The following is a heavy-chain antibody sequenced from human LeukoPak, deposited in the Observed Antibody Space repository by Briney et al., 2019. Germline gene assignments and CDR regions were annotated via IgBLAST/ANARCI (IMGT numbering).Heavy chain of an antibody. Sequence: ASVKVSCKASGYTFTNNYMHWVRQAPRQGLEWMGVIHPSGSSTNYAQKFQGRVTMTKDTSASTVYIELSSLRSEDTAVYYCARMDMDTAMVTNYLDHWGQGTLVTVSS. CDR3: ARMDMDTAMVTNYLDH. J-gene: IGHJ4*02. CDR1: GYTFTNNY. V-gene: IGHV1-46*01. CDR2: IHPSGSST. D-gene: IGHD5-18*01.